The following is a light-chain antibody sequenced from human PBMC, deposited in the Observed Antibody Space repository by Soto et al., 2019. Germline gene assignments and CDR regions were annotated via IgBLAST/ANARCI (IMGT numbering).Light chain of an antibody. CDR2: SNN. CDR1: SSNIGSNT. V-gene: IGLV1-44*01. Sequence: QSVLTQPPSASGTPGQRVTISCSGSSSNIGSNTVNWYQQLPGTAPKLLIDSNNQRPSGVPDRFSGSKSGTSASLAISGLQSEDEADYYCAAWDDSLNGPVVFGGGTKRTVL. J-gene: IGLJ2*01. CDR3: AAWDDSLNGPVV.